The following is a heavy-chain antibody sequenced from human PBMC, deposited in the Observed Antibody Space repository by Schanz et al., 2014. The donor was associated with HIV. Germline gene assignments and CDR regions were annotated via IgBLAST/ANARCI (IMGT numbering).Heavy chain of an antibody. CDR1: GFTFRNYG. J-gene: IGHJ4*02. D-gene: IGHD6-19*01. V-gene: IGHV3-33*01. Sequence: QVHLVESGGGVVQPGKSLRLSCAASGFTFRNYGIHLVRQAPGKGLSWVAVIWFDGTQKIYADSVKGRFTISRDDSANTVHLQMSSVRAEDTGVYFCARVSRPYSSGWYNVDYWGQGTLVTVSS. CDR2: IWFDGTQK. CDR3: ARVSRPYSSGWYNVDY.